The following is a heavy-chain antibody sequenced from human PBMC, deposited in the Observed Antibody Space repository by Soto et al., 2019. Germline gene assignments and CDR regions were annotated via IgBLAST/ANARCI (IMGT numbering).Heavy chain of an antibody. Sequence: HPGGSLRLSCAASGFTFSSYWMSWVRQAPGKGLEWVANIKQDGSEKYYVDSVKGRFTISRDNAKNSLYLQMNSLRAEDTALYYCAKGRSYYYYYGVDVWGQGTTVTVSS. CDR3: AKGRSYYYYYGVDV. CDR1: GFTFSSYW. V-gene: IGHV3-7*03. CDR2: IKQDGSEK. J-gene: IGHJ6*02.